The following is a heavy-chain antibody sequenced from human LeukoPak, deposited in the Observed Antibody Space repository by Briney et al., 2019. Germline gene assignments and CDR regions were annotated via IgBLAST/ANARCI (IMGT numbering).Heavy chain of an antibody. D-gene: IGHD2-21*01. J-gene: IGHJ4*02. CDR1: GGSISSGGSS. CDR3: ARGDDLLPLDY. V-gene: IGHV4-30-2*01. Sequence: SETLSLTCAVSGGSISSGGSSWSWIRQPPGKGLEWIGYIYHSGSTYYNPSLKSRVIISVDRSKNQFSLKLSSVTAADMAVYYCARGDDLLPLDYWGQGTLVTVSS. CDR2: IYHSGST.